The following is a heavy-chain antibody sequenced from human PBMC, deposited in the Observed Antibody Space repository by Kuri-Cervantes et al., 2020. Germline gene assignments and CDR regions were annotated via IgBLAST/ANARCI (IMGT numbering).Heavy chain of an antibody. CDR2: VKQDGSET. CDR3: AKVGPITMVRGVPDY. D-gene: IGHD3-10*01. J-gene: IGHJ4*02. CDR1: GFTFSIYW. Sequence: GESLKISCAASGFTFSIYWMTWVRQAPGRGLEWVANVKQDGSETKYVDSVKGRFTISRDNSKNTLYLQMNSLRAEDTAVYYCAKVGPITMVRGVPDYWGQGTLVTVSS. V-gene: IGHV3-7*01.